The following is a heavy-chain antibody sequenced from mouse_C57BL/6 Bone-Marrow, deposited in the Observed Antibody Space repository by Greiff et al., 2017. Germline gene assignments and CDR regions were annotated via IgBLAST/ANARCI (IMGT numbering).Heavy chain of an antibody. D-gene: IGHD1-1*01. Sequence: VQLQQPGAELVRPGTSVKLSCKASGYTFTSYWMHWVKQRPGQGLEWIGVIDPSDSYTNYNQKFKGKATLTVDTSSRTAYMQLSSLTSEDSAVYYCARFYGSSGYWGQGTTLTVSS. J-gene: IGHJ2*01. CDR3: ARFYGSSGY. CDR2: IDPSDSYT. V-gene: IGHV1-59*01. CDR1: GYTFTSYW.